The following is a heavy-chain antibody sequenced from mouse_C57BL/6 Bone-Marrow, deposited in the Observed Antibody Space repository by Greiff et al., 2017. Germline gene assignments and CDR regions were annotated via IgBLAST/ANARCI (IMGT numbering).Heavy chain of an antibody. CDR1: GYTFTSYW. CDR2: IYPGNSDT. D-gene: IGHD1-1*01. J-gene: IGHJ2*01. CDR3: LVTTVVATEDY. Sequence: VQLQQSGTVLARPGASVKMSCKTSGYTFTSYWMHWVKQRPGQGLEWIGAIYPGNSDTSYNQKFKGKAKLTAVTSASTAYMELSSLTNEDSAVYYCLVTTVVATEDYWGQGTTLTVSS. V-gene: IGHV1-5*01.